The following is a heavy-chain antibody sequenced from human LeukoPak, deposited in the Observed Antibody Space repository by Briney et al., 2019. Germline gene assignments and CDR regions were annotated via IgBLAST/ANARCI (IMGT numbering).Heavy chain of an antibody. D-gene: IGHD5-12*01. V-gene: IGHV4-4*07. CDR1: GGSISSDY. J-gene: IGHJ4*02. Sequence: SETLSLTCSVSGGSISSDYWSWIRQPAGRGLEWIGRIFTTGSTSYNPSLKSRVTISLDKSKNQFSLRLSSVTAADTAVYYCARGDTVATGLYDYWGRGTLVTVSS. CDR2: IFTTGST. CDR3: ARGDTVATGLYDY.